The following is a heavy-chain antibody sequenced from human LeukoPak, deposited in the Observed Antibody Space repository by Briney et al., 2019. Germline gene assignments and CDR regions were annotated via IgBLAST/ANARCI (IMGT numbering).Heavy chain of an antibody. CDR3: ARDLDEQWGGGY. J-gene: IGHJ4*02. CDR2: IIPIFGTA. V-gene: IGHV1-69*13. CDR1: GFTFSNSF. D-gene: IGHD6-19*01. Sequence: ASVKVSCKTSGFTFSNSFIHWVRQAPGQGLEWMGGIIPIFGTANYAQKFQGRVTITADESTSTAYMELSSLRSEDTAVYYCARDLDEQWGGGYWGQGTLVTVSS.